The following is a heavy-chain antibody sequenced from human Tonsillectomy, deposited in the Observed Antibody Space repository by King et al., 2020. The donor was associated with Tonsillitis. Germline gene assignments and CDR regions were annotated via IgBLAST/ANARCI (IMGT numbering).Heavy chain of an antibody. D-gene: IGHD2-2*01. V-gene: IGHV1-18*01. CDR2: ISPYNGNT. Sequence: VQLVQSGAEVKKPGASVKVSCKASGYTFTRYGINWVRQAPGQGLEWMGWISPYNGNTNYAQMLQDRVTMTTDTSTSTAYMELRSLRSDDTAVYYCARDPRHCSTTSCYGKFYYYYYMDVWGKGTTVTVSS. CDR3: ARDPRHCSTTSCYGKFYYYYYMDV. J-gene: IGHJ6*03. CDR1: GYTFTRYG.